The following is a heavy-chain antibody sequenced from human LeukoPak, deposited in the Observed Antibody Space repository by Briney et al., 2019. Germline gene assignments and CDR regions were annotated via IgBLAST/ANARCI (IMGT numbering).Heavy chain of an antibody. CDR3: ARGKDDAFDI. J-gene: IGHJ3*02. V-gene: IGHV3-33*01. Sequence: PGGSLRLSCAASGLTFRPYAIHWVRQAPGKGLEWVGVMWHDGSNEFYGDSVRGRFIVSRDYSKNTMYLQMTSLRAEDTAVYYCARGKDDAFDIWGQGTMVTVSS. CDR2: MWHDGSNE. CDR1: GLTFRPYA.